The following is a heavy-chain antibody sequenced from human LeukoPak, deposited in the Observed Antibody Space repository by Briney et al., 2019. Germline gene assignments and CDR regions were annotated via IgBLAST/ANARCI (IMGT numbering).Heavy chain of an antibody. V-gene: IGHV4-4*02. D-gene: IGHD6-19*01. CDR3: ARGRIAVAGPYYFDY. Sequence: SETLSLTCTVSGGSISSSNWWSWVRQPPGKGLEWIGEIYHSGSTNYNPSLKSRVTISVDKSKNQFSLKLSSVTAADTAVYYCARGRIAVAGPYYFDYWGQGTLVTVSS. CDR2: IYHSGST. CDR1: GGSISSSNW. J-gene: IGHJ4*02.